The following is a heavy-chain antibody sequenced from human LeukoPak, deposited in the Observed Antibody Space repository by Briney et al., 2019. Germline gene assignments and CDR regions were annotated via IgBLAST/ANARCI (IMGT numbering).Heavy chain of an antibody. V-gene: IGHV3-23*01. J-gene: IGHJ6*03. Sequence: GGSLRLSCAASGFTFSSDAMSCVRQGPGKGLEWVSAISGSGGSTYYADSVKGRFTISRDHSKNTLYLQMNSLRAEDTAVYYCAKDWVSHYYYMDVWGKGTTVIVSS. CDR1: GFTFSSDA. CDR3: AKDWVSHYYYMDV. D-gene: IGHD3-16*01. CDR2: ISGSGGST.